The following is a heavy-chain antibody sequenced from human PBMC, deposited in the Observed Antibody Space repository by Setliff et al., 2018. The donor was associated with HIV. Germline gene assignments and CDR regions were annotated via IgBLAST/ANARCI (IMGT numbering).Heavy chain of an antibody. Sequence: SETLSLTCTVSGGSISTGSYFWSWVRQPAGKGLEWIGHIYSSGNSNYNPSLKSRVTISVDTSKNQFSLKLSSVPAADTAVYYCARAIRQLGGFDYWGQGTLVTVSS. V-gene: IGHV4-61*09. CDR1: GGSISTGSYF. D-gene: IGHD6-13*01. CDR3: ARAIRQLGGFDY. J-gene: IGHJ4*02. CDR2: IYSSGNS.